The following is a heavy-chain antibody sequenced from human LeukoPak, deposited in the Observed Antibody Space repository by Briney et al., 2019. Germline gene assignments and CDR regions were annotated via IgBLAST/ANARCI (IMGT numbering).Heavy chain of an antibody. J-gene: IGHJ6*02. D-gene: IGHD3-22*01. V-gene: IGHV1-3*01. Sequence: ASVTVSCTASGYTFTSYAMHWVRQAPGQRLEWMGWINAGNGNTKYSQKFQGRVTITADESTSTAYMELSSLRSEDTAVYYCATSWRAYDSGPPGDYYGMDVWGQGTTVTVSS. CDR2: INAGNGNT. CDR1: GYTFTSYA. CDR3: ATSWRAYDSGPPGDYYGMDV.